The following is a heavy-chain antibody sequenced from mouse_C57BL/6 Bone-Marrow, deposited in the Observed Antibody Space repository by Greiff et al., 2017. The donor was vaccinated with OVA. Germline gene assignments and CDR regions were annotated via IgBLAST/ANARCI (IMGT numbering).Heavy chain of an antibody. CDR3: ARDWAYWYFDV. CDR2: ISYDGSN. D-gene: IGHD4-1*01. CDR1: GYSITSGYY. V-gene: IGHV3-6*01. Sequence: ESGPGLVKPSQSLSLTCSVTGYSITSGYYWNWIRQFPGNKLEWMGYISYDGSNNYNPSLKNRISITRDTSKNQFFLKLNSVTTEDTATYYCARDWAYWYFDVWGTGTTVTVSS. J-gene: IGHJ1*03.